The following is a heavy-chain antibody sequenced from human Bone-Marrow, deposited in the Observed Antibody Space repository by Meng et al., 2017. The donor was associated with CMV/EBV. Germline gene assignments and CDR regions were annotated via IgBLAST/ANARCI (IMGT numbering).Heavy chain of an antibody. CDR2: IIPILGIA. Sequence: SVKVSCKASGGTFSSYAISWVRQAPGQGLEWMGGIIPILGIANYAQKFQGRVTITADKSTSTAYMELSSLRSEDTAVYYCASSRRGYSGYDTYYYGMDVWGPGPTVTGSS. CDR3: ASSRRGYSGYDTYYYGMDV. J-gene: IGHJ6*02. V-gene: IGHV1-69*10. CDR1: GGTFSSYA. D-gene: IGHD5-12*01.